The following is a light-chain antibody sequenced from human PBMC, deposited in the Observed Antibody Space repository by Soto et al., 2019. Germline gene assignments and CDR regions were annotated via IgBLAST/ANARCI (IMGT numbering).Light chain of an antibody. V-gene: IGKV3-15*01. CDR2: GAS. J-gene: IGKJ1*01. CDR3: QQYNNWPET. CDR1: QSVNSN. Sequence: EIVMTQSPATLSVSPGERATLSCRASQSVNSNLAWYQQKPGQAPRLLIYGASTRATGIPARFSGSGSWPEFTLTISSLQSEDFAVYYCQQYNNWPETFGRGTKVEI.